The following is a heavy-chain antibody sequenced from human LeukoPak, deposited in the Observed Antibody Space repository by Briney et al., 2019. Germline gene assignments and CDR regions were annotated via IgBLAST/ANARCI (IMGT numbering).Heavy chain of an antibody. CDR1: GGSFSGYY. CDR3: ARHSSGWYDFDY. V-gene: IGHV4-34*01. Sequence: SETLSLTCAVYGGSFSGYYWSWIRQPPGKWLEWIGEINHSGSTNYNPSLKSRVTISVDTSKNQFSLKLISVTAADTAVYYCARHSSGWYDFDYWGQGTLVTVSS. J-gene: IGHJ4*02. D-gene: IGHD6-19*01. CDR2: INHSGST.